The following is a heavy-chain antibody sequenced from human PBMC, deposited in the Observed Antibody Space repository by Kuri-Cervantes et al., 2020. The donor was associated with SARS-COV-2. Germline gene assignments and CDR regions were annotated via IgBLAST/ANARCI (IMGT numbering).Heavy chain of an antibody. D-gene: IGHD6-6*01. Sequence: SETLSLTCTVSGGSISSYYWSWIRQPPGKGLEWIGYIYYSGSTNYNPSLKSRVTISVDTSKNQFSLKLSSVTAADTAVYYCARGRDLSSSGLKSGDYWGQGTLVTVSS. J-gene: IGHJ4*02. CDR2: IYYSGST. CDR1: GGSISSYY. V-gene: IGHV4-59*12. CDR3: ARGRDLSSSGLKSGDY.